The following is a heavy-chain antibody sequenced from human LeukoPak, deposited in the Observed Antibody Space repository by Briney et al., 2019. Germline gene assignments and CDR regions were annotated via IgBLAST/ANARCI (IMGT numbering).Heavy chain of an antibody. D-gene: IGHD3-10*01. V-gene: IGHV1-18*01. CDR3: ARDGSLALLRFGELHHYFDY. CDR1: GYTFTSYG. Sequence: ASVKVSCKASGYTFTSYGISWVRQAPGQGLEWMGWISAYNGNTNYAQKLQDRVTMTTDTSTSTAYMELRSLRSDDTAVYYCARDGSLALLRFGELHHYFDYWGQGTLVTVSS. CDR2: ISAYNGNT. J-gene: IGHJ4*02.